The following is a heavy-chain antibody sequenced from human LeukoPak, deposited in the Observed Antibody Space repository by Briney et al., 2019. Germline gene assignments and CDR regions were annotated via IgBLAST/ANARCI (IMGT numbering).Heavy chain of an antibody. CDR3: ARGYSYGNWFDP. J-gene: IGHJ5*02. CDR2: IYSSGRP. V-gene: IGHV4-39*07. D-gene: IGHD5-18*01. Sequence: RPSETLSLTCSVSGASINSSTYYWGWIRQPPGKGLEWIGSIYSSGRPYYNPSLKSRVTMSMDTSKNTSEKQFSLKLSSVTAADTAVYYCARGYSYGNWFDPWGQGTLVTVSS. CDR1: GASINSSTYY.